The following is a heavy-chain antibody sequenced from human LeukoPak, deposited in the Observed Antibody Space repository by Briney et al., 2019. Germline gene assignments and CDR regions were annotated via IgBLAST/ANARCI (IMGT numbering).Heavy chain of an antibody. J-gene: IGHJ4*02. CDR1: GFTFDDYA. V-gene: IGHV3-9*01. CDR3: TRYNNDHFDY. D-gene: IGHD5-24*01. CDR2: ISWNSGSI. Sequence: GGSLRLSCAASGFTFDDYAMHWVRQAPGKGLEWVSGISWNSGSIGYADSVKGRFTISRDNSKNTMSVQMDDLRAEDTAVYYCTRYNNDHFDYWGQGTLVTVSS.